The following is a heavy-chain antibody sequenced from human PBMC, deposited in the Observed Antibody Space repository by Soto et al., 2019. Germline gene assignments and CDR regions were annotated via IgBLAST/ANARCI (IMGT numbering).Heavy chain of an antibody. Sequence: SETLSLTCSVSGGSISSGGYFWSWIHQHPGKGLEWIGYINYSGSTYYNASLKSRVTISVDTSKNQFSLKLSSVTAADTAVCYCARYLNTAGWFDPWGQGTLVTVSS. CDR1: GGSISSGGYF. CDR2: INYSGST. V-gene: IGHV4-31*03. J-gene: IGHJ5*02. D-gene: IGHD2-2*01. CDR3: ARYLNTAGWFDP.